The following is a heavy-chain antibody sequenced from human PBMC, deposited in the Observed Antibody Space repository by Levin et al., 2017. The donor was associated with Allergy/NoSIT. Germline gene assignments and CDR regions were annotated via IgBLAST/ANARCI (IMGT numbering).Heavy chain of an antibody. D-gene: IGHD3-3*01. Sequence: SQTLSLTCAVYGGSFSGSYWSWIRQPPGKGLEWIGEINHSGSTNYNPSLKSRVTISVDTSKNQFSLKLSSVTAADTAVYYCARTRITIFGVVRAMDVWGKGTTVTVSS. J-gene: IGHJ6*03. CDR3: ARTRITIFGVVRAMDV. CDR1: GGSFSGSY. CDR2: INHSGST. V-gene: IGHV4-34*01.